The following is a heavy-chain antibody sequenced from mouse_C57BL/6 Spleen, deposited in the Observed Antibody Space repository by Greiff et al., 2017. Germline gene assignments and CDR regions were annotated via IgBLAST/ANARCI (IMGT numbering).Heavy chain of an antibody. CDR1: GYTFTDYN. CDR3: ANSVYYFDY. J-gene: IGHJ2*01. V-gene: IGHV1-22*01. D-gene: IGHD6-1*01. Sequence: EVQVVESGPELVKPGASVKMSCKASGYTFTDYNMHWVKQSHGKSLEWIGYINPNNGGTNYNQKFKGKATLTVNKSSSTAYMELRSLTSEDSAVYYCANSVYYFDYWGQGTTLTVSS. CDR2: INPNNGGT.